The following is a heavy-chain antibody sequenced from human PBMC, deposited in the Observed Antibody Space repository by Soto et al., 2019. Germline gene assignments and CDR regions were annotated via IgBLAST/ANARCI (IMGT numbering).Heavy chain of an antibody. J-gene: IGHJ3*02. D-gene: IGHD3-9*01. CDR3: ARVGAGPYYDILTGYDAFDI. V-gene: IGHV4-34*01. CDR2: INHSGST. CDR1: GGSFIGYY. Sequence: SETLSLTCAVYGGSFIGYYWSWILQPPWKGLEWIGEINHSGSTNYNPSLKSRVTISVDTSKNQFSLKLSSVTAADTAVYYCARVGAGPYYDILTGYDAFDIWGQGTMVTVSS.